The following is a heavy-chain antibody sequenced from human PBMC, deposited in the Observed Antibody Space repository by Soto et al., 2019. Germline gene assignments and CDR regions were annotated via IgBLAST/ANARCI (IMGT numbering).Heavy chain of an antibody. Sequence: QVQLQQWGAGLLKPSETLSLTCAVYGGSFSGYYWSWIRQPPGKGLEWIGEINHSGSTNYNPSLKRRVTTSVDTSKNQFSLKLSSVTAADTAVYYCASATLSIITIFGVARVNYFDYWGQGTLVTVSS. CDR3: ASATLSIITIFGVARVNYFDY. D-gene: IGHD3-3*01. J-gene: IGHJ4*02. CDR2: INHSGST. CDR1: GGSFSGYY. V-gene: IGHV4-34*01.